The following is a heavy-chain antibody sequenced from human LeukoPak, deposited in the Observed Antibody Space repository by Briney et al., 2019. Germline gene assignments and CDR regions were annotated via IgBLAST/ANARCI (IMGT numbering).Heavy chain of an antibody. J-gene: IGHJ4*02. CDR1: GFTFSSYW. CDR3: AKDLPAAIKWSDY. CDR2: IKQDGSEK. V-gene: IGHV3-7*03. D-gene: IGHD2-2*02. Sequence: PGGSLRLSCAASGFTFSSYWMSWVRQAPGKGLEWVANIKQDGSEKYYVDSVKGRFTISRDNAKNSLYLQMNSLRAEDTAVYYCAKDLPAAIKWSDYWGQGTLVTVSS.